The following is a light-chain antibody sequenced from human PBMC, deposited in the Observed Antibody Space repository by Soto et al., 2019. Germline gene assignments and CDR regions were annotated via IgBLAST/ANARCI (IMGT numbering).Light chain of an antibody. Sequence: DIVLTQSPDSLAVSLGERATISCKSSQSILDRSNSKNYLAWYQQKPGQPPKMLIYWASTRESAVPDRFSGSGSGTDFNLTISGLLSEDVAVYYCHQFNTSRQTFGEGTTVEI. V-gene: IGKV4-1*01. J-gene: IGKJ1*01. CDR1: QSILDRSNSKNY. CDR3: HQFNTSRQT. CDR2: WAS.